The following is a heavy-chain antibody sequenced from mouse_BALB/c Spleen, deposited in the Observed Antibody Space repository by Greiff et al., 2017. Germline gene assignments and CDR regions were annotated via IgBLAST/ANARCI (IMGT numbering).Heavy chain of an antibody. J-gene: IGHJ3*01. CDR3: ARHTGEAWFAY. CDR2: ISSGGSYT. Sequence: DVKLVESGGDLVKPGGSLKLSCAASGFTFSSYGMSWVRQTPDKRLEWVATISSGGSYTYYPDSVKGRFTISRDNAKNTLYLQMSSLKSEDTAMYYCARHTGEAWFAYWGQGTLVTVSA. V-gene: IGHV5-6*02. CDR1: GFTFSSYG. D-gene: IGHD5-1-1*01.